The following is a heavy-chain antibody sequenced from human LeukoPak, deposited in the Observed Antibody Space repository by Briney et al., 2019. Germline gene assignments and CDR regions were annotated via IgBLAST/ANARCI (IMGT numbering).Heavy chain of an antibody. CDR3: ARERTGFDY. D-gene: IGHD3/OR15-3a*01. V-gene: IGHV3-30-3*01. CDR1: GFTFSSYA. J-gene: IGHJ4*02. Sequence: GRSLRLSCAASGFTFSSYAMHWVRQAPGKGLEWVAVISYDGSNKYYADSVKDRFTISRDNSKNTLYLQMNSLRAEDTAVYYCARERTGFDYWGQGTLVTVSS. CDR2: ISYDGSNK.